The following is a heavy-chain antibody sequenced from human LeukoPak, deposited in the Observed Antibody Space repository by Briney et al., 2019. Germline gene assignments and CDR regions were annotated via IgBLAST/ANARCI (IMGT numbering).Heavy chain of an antibody. CDR1: GYTFTGYY. D-gene: IGHD5-12*01. J-gene: IGHJ5*02. Sequence: GASVKVSCKASGYTFTGYYMHWVRQAPGQGLEWMGWINPNSGGTNYAQKLQGRVTMTTDTSTSTAYMELRSLRSDDTAVYYCARGATTVYNWFDPWGQGTLVTVSS. CDR3: ARGATTVYNWFDP. V-gene: IGHV1-2*02. CDR2: INPNSGGT.